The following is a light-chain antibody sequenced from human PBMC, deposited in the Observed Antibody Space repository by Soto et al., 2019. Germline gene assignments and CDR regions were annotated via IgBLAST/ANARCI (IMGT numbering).Light chain of an antibody. V-gene: IGKV3-20*01. CDR2: GAS. CDR1: QSVSSSY. Sequence: EIVLTQSPGTLSLSPGERATLSCRASQSVSSSYLAWYQQKPGQAPRLLIYGASSRATGIPDRFSGSGSGTDFTLTISRLEPEDFAASYCQQYGSSPPTYTFGQGTKLEIK. CDR3: QQYGSSPPTYT. J-gene: IGKJ2*01.